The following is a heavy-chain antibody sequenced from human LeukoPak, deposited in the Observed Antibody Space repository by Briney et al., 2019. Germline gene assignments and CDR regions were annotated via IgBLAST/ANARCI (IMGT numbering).Heavy chain of an antibody. V-gene: IGHV3-23*01. CDR1: GFTFSSYA. D-gene: IGHD6-19*01. CDR2: ISGSGGST. J-gene: IGHJ4*02. CDR3: AKYSDSYSSGWPPYDY. Sequence: GGSLRLSCAASGFTFSSYAMSWVRQAPGKGLECVSAISGSGGSTYYADSVKGRFTISRDNSKNTLYLQMNSLRAEDTAVYYCAKYSDSYSSGWPPYDYWDQGTLVTVSS.